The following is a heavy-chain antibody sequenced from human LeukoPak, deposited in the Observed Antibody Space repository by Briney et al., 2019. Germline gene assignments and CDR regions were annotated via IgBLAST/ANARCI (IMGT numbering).Heavy chain of an antibody. V-gene: IGHV3-33*01. Sequence: QPGRSLRLSCAASGFTFSSYGMHWVRQAPGKGLEWVAVIWYDGSNKYYADSVEGRFTISRDNSKNTLYLQMNSLRAEDTAVYYCARAYCSGGSCYSAFDYWGQGTLVTVSS. CDR3: ARAYCSGGSCYSAFDY. J-gene: IGHJ4*02. CDR2: IWYDGSNK. D-gene: IGHD2-15*01. CDR1: GFTFSSYG.